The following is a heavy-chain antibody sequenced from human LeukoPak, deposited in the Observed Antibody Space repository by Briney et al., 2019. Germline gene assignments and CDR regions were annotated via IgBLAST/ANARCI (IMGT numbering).Heavy chain of an antibody. CDR2: IYYSGST. CDR1: GGSISSYY. Sequence: SETLSLTCTVSGGSISSYYWGWIRQPPGKGLEWIGSIYYSGSTYYNSSLKSRVTISVDTSKNQFSLKLSSVTAADTAVYYCARVRGGAFDAFDIWGQGTMVTVSS. D-gene: IGHD1-26*01. CDR3: ARVRGGAFDAFDI. V-gene: IGHV4-39*07. J-gene: IGHJ3*02.